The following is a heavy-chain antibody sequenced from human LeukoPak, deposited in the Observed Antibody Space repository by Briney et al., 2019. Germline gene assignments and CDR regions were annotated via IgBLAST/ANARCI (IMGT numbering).Heavy chain of an antibody. J-gene: IGHJ4*02. CDR2: INPNSGNT. CDR3: ARSSYSSGWYPPYYFDY. Sequence: ASVKVSCKASGYTFTSYDINWVRQAPGQGLEWMGWINPNSGNTGYALKFQGRVTMTRNTSISTAYMELSSLRSEDTAVYYCARSSYSSGWYPPYYFDYWGQGTLVTVSS. V-gene: IGHV1-8*01. D-gene: IGHD6-19*01. CDR1: GYTFTSYD.